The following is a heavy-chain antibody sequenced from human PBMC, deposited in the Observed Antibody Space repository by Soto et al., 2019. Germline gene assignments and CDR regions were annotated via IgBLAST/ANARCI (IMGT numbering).Heavy chain of an antibody. CDR1: GVTFSSYS. D-gene: IGHD5-12*01. J-gene: IGHJ4*02. CDR2: ISSSSSTI. Sequence: GGSLRLSCAASGVTFSSYSMNWVRQAPGKGLEWVSYISSSSSTIYYADSVKGRFTISRDNAKNSLYLQMNSLRAEDTAVYYCARGYVGFDYWGQGTLVTVSS. V-gene: IGHV3-48*01. CDR3: ARGYVGFDY.